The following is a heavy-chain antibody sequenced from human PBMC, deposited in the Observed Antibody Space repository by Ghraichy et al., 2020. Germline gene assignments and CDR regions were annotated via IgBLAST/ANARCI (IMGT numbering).Heavy chain of an antibody. CDR1: GGSFSGYY. J-gene: IGHJ4*02. D-gene: IGHD6-19*01. Sequence: SETLSLTCAVYGGSFSGYYWSWIRQPPGKGLEWIGEINHSRSTNYNPSLKSRVTISVDTSKNQFSLKLSSVTAADTAVYYCARVSRRGFIAVAGLYYFDYWGQGTLVTVSS. V-gene: IGHV4-34*01. CDR2: INHSRST. CDR3: ARVSRRGFIAVAGLYYFDY.